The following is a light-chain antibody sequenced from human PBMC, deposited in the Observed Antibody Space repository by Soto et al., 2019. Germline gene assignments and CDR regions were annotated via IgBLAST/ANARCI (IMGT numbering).Light chain of an antibody. CDR2: GPS. Sequence: EIVLTQSPGTLSLSPGERATLSCRASQNVNSNHIAWYQQKPGQAPRLLIYGPSSRATGIPERVSGSGSGTDFTLTISRLEPEDLAVYFCHQFGSSPQTFGPGTKVEIK. V-gene: IGKV3-20*01. CDR3: HQFGSSPQT. J-gene: IGKJ1*01. CDR1: QNVNSNH.